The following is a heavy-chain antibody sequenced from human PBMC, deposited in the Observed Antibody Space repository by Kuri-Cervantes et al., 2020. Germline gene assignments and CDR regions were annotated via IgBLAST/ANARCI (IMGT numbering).Heavy chain of an antibody. CDR3: AREGGDYEGEVDY. V-gene: IGHV4-59*13. CDR2: IYYSGST. J-gene: IGHJ4*02. D-gene: IGHD4-17*01. Sequence: GSLRLSCTVSGGSISSYYWSWIRQPPGKGLEWIGYIYYSGSTNYNPSLKSRVTISVDTSKNQFSLKLSSVTAADTAVYYCAREGGDYEGEVDYWGQGTLVTVSS. CDR1: GGSISSYY.